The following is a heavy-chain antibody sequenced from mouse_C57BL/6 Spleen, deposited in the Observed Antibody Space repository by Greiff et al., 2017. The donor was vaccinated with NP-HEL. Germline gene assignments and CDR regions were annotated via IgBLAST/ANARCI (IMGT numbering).Heavy chain of an antibody. J-gene: IGHJ2*01. V-gene: IGHV5-17*01. CDR3: ARQYYFDY. CDR1: GFTFSDSG. Sequence: EVMLVESGGGLVKPGGFLKLSCAASGFTFSDSGMHWVRQAPERGLEWVAYISSGSSTIYYADTVKGRFTISRDNAKNTLFLQMTSLRSEDTTMYYCARQYYFDYWGQGTTLTVSS. CDR2: ISSGSSTI.